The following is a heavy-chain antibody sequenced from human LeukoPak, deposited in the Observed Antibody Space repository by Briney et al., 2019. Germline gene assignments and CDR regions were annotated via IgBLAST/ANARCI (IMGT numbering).Heavy chain of an antibody. CDR1: GYTFTSYY. D-gene: IGHD6-19*01. V-gene: IGHV1-46*01. CDR3: ARGGAHSSGWYNWFDP. J-gene: IGHJ5*02. CDR2: INPSGGST. Sequence: ASVKVSCKASGYTFTSYYMHWVRQAPGQGREWMGIINPSGGSTSYAQKFQGRVTMTRDMSTSTVYMELSSLRSEDTAVYYCARGGAHSSGWYNWFDPWGQGTLVTVSS.